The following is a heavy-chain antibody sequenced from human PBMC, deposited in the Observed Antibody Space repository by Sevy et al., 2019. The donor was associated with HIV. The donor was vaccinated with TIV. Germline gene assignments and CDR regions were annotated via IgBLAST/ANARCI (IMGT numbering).Heavy chain of an antibody. CDR2: IYYSGST. D-gene: IGHD1-26*01. Sequence: SETLSLTCTVSGGSISSGAYYWSWIHQHPGKGLEWIGYIYYSGSTYYNPSLKSRITISVDTSKNQFSLKLNSVTAADTAVYYCARSSGSYYSHFDYWGQGTLVTVSS. CDR3: ARSSGSYYSHFDY. J-gene: IGHJ4*02. V-gene: IGHV4-31*03. CDR1: GGSISSGAYY.